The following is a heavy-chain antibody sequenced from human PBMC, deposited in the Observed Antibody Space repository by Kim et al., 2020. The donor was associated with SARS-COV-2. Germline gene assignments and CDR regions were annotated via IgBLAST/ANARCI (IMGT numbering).Heavy chain of an antibody. CDR1: GFTFTSSA. Sequence: SVKVSCKASGFTFTSSAVQWVRQARGQRLEWIGWIVVGSGNTNYAQKFQERVTTTRDMSTSTAYMELSSLRSEDTAVYYCAAAYCGGDCYSVGGRYNWFDPWGQGTLVTVSS. CDR2: IVVGSGNT. D-gene: IGHD2-21*02. V-gene: IGHV1-58*01. CDR3: AAAYCGGDCYSVGGRYNWFDP. J-gene: IGHJ5*02.